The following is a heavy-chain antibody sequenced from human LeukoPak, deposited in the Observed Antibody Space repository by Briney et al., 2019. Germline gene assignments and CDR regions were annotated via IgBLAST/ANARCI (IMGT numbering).Heavy chain of an antibody. J-gene: IGHJ6*03. V-gene: IGHV4-61*05. D-gene: IGHD3-3*01. CDR2: IYYSGST. Sequence: SETLSLTCTVSGGSISSNSYYWGWIRQPPGKGLEWIGYIYYSGSTNYNPSLKSRVTISVDTSKNQFSLKLSSVTAADTAVYYCARVRDYDFWSGYEYYMDVWGKGTTVTVSS. CDR3: ARVRDYDFWSGYEYYMDV. CDR1: GGSISSNSYY.